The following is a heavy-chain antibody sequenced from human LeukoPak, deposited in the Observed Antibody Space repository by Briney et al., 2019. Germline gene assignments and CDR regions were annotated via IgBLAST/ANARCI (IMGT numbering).Heavy chain of an antibody. V-gene: IGHV3-23*01. Sequence: GGSLRLSCAASGFTFSGYAMSWVRQALGKGLEWVSGISGSGVSTYYVDSVKGRFTVSRDNSKNMLHLRMSSLRAEDTALYYCARQIPGSGQGFDPWGQGTLVTVSS. CDR1: GFTFSGYA. CDR2: ISGSGVST. J-gene: IGHJ5*02. D-gene: IGHD3-10*01. CDR3: ARQIPGSGQGFDP.